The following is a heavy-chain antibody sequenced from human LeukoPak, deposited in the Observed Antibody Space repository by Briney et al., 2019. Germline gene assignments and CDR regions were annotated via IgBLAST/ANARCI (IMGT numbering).Heavy chain of an antibody. CDR1: GGSISSYY. Sequence: PSETLSHTCTVSGGSISSYYWSWIRQPPGKGLEWIGYIYYSGSTNYNPSLKSRVTISIDTSKNQFSLNLSSVTAAETAVYYCAGGASGYSYGWGQGTLVTVSS. V-gene: IGHV4-59*01. CDR3: AGGASGYSYG. CDR2: IYYSGST. D-gene: IGHD5-18*01. J-gene: IGHJ4*02.